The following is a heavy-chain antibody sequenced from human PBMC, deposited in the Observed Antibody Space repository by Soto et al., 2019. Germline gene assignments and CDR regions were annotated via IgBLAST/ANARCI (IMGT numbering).Heavy chain of an antibody. CDR2: INDSGST. J-gene: IGHJ6*03. D-gene: IGHD3-10*01. CDR3: ARGLLLWFGELSRRGGYYYDIDV. V-gene: IGHV4-34*01. Sequence: QVQLQQWGAGLLKPSETLSLTCAVYGGSFSGYYWSWIRQTPGKGLEWIGEINDSGSTNNNPSLKSRVTILVATPKNQFSLKLSSVTAADTAVYYCARGLLLWFGELSRRGGYYYDIDVWGKGNTVTVSS. CDR1: GGSFSGYY.